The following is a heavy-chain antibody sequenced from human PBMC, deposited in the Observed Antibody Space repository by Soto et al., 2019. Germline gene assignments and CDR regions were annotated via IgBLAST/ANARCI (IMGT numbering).Heavy chain of an antibody. CDR3: ARGRRYYYGSGSFPYYYYYGMDV. Sequence: SETLSLTCAVYGGSFSGYYWSWIRQPPGKGLEWIGEINHSGSTNYNPSLKSRVTISVDTSKNRFSLKLSSVTAADTAVYYCARGRRYYYGSGSFPYYYYYGMDVWGQGTTVTVSS. CDR2: INHSGST. V-gene: IGHV4-34*01. CDR1: GGSFSGYY. J-gene: IGHJ6*02. D-gene: IGHD3-10*01.